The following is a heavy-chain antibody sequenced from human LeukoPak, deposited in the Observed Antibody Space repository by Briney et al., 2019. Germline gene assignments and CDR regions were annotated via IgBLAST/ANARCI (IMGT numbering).Heavy chain of an antibody. J-gene: IGHJ4*02. CDR3: ARALGYCSSTSCYIDY. V-gene: IGHV4-34*01. Sequence: SETLSLTCAVYGGSFSGYYWSWIRRPPGKGLEWIGEINHSGSTNYNPSLKSRVTISVDTSKNQFSLKLSSVTAADTAVYYCARALGYCSSTSCYIDYWGQGTLVTVSS. CDR2: INHSGST. D-gene: IGHD2-2*02. CDR1: GGSFSGYY.